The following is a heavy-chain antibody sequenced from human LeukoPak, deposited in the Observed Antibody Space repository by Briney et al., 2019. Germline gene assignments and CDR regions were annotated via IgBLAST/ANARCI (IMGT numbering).Heavy chain of an antibody. CDR3: TRQNAYYYDSSGAMYYYYDGMDV. V-gene: IGHV3-74*01. J-gene: IGHJ6*02. CDR2: INSDGSST. D-gene: IGHD3-22*01. CDR1: GFTFSSYW. Sequence: GGSLRLSCAASGFTFSSYWMHWVRQAPGKGLVWVSRINSDGSSTSYADSVKGRFTISRDNSKNTLYLQMNSLRTEDTAVYYCTRQNAYYYDSSGAMYYYYDGMDVWGQGTTVIVSS.